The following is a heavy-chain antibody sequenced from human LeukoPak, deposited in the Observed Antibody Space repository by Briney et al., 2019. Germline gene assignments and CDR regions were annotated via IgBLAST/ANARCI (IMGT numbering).Heavy chain of an antibody. CDR3: AKALAAAGRYFFDY. V-gene: IGHV3-23*01. Sequence: GRSLRLSCAASGFTFSSSGMHWVRQAPGRGLEWVSSISGSGGSTYYAESVKGRFTISRDNSKMTLYLQMNSLRAEDTAIYYCAKALAAAGRYFFDYWGQGTLVTVSS. D-gene: IGHD6-13*01. CDR2: ISGSGGST. J-gene: IGHJ4*02. CDR1: GFTFSSSG.